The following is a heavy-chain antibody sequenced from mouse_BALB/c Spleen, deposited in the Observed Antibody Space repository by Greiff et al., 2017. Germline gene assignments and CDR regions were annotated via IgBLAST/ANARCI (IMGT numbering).Heavy chain of an antibody. CDR3: ARNNDGYSAWFAY. J-gene: IGHJ3*01. Sequence: QVQLKESGPGLVQPSQSLSITCTVSGFSLTSSGVHWVRQSPGKGLEWLGVIWSGGSTDYNAAFISRLSISKDNSKSQVFFKMNSLQANDTAIYYCARNNDGYSAWFAYWGQGTLVTVSA. D-gene: IGHD2-3*01. CDR2: IWSGGST. CDR1: GFSLTSSG. V-gene: IGHV2-2*02.